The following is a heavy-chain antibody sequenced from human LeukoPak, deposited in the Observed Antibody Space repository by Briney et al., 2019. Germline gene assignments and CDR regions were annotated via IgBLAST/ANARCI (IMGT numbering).Heavy chain of an antibody. CDR2: INPNSGGT. D-gene: IGHD6-19*01. V-gene: IGHV1-2*02. J-gene: IGHJ4*02. Sequence: GASVKVSCKASGYTFTSYDINWVRQATGQGLEWMGWINPNSGGTNYAQKFQGRVTMTRDTSISTAYMELSRLRSDDTAVYYCARGGSAGLYYFDYWGQGTLVTVSS. CDR3: ARGGSAGLYYFDY. CDR1: GYTFTSYD.